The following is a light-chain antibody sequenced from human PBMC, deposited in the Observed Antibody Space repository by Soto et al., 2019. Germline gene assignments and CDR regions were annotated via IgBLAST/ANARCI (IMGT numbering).Light chain of an antibody. CDR3: QQYKSYPLT. Sequence: MTQSASTESAKEGDRVTITCRASQSIGNWLAWYQQKPGRAPKFLIYEASSLESGVPSRFSGSGSGTEFTLTISGLQPDDFATYYCQQYKSYPLTFGQGTKADIK. CDR2: EAS. J-gene: IGKJ1*01. CDR1: QSIGNW. V-gene: IGKV1-5*03.